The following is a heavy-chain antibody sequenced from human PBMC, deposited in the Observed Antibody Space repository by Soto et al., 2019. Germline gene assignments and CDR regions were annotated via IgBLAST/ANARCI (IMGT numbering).Heavy chain of an antibody. CDR3: GRGGGGWYANPIDY. Sequence: QVQLVESGGGVVQPGRSLRLSCAASGFTFSSYAMHWVRQAPGKGLAWVAVISYDGSNKYYADSLKGRFTISRDNSKNTLYLQMNSLRAEEAAVYYCGRGGGGWYANPIDYWGQGTLVTVSS. V-gene: IGHV3-30-3*01. J-gene: IGHJ4*02. CDR2: ISYDGSNK. CDR1: GFTFSSYA. D-gene: IGHD6-19*01.